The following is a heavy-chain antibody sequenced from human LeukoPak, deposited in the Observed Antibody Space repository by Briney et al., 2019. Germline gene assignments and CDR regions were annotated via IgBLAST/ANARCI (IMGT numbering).Heavy chain of an antibody. D-gene: IGHD2-2*02. J-gene: IGHJ5*02. CDR2: ISYDGSNK. V-gene: IGHV3-30-3*01. CDR3: ARGVGYCSSTICHTPIDP. CDR1: GFTFSSYA. Sequence: PGRSLRLSCAASGFTFSSYAMHWVRQAPGKGLEWVAVISYDGSNKYYADSVKGRFTISRDNSKNTLYLQMNSLRAEDTAVYYCARGVGYCSSTICHTPIDPWGQGTLVTVSS.